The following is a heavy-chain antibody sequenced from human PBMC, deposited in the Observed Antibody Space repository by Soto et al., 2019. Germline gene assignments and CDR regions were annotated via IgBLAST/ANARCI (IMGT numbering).Heavy chain of an antibody. Sequence: SETLSLTCTVSGGSISSYYWSWIRQPPGKGLEWIGYIYYSGSTNYNPSLKSRVTISVDTSKTQFSLKLSSVTAADTAVYYCAREVTYYYGMDVWGQGTTVTVSS. CDR2: IYYSGST. D-gene: IGHD4-4*01. CDR1: GGSISSYY. CDR3: AREVTYYYGMDV. V-gene: IGHV4-59*01. J-gene: IGHJ6*02.